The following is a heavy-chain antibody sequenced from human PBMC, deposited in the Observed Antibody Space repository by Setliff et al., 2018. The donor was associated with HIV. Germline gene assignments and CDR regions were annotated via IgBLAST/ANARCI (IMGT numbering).Heavy chain of an antibody. D-gene: IGHD2-15*01. CDR3: ALTGHRLLRGYMDV. CDR1: GGSIDSGNYD. V-gene: IGHV4-61*02. Sequence: LSLTCTVSGGSIDSGNYDWNWVRQPAGKGLEWIGRLYVSGDTNYNPSLKSRVTMSLDTSKKHFSLKLKSVTAADTAVYYCALTGHRLLRGYMDVWGKGTTVTVSS. CDR2: LYVSGDT. J-gene: IGHJ6*03.